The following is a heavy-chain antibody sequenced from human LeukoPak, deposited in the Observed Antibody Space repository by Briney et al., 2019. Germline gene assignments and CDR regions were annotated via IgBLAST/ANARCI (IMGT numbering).Heavy chain of an antibody. CDR1: GFTFSSYA. V-gene: IGHV3-23*01. CDR2: ISGSGGST. D-gene: IGHD6-19*01. J-gene: IGHJ6*02. Sequence: GGSLRLSCAASGFTFSSYAMSWVRQAPGKGLEWVSAISGSGGSTYYADSVKGRFTISRDNSKNTLYLQMNSLRAEDTAVYYCARDVGLGLYYYYGMDVWGQGTTVTVSS. CDR3: ARDVGLGLYYYYGMDV.